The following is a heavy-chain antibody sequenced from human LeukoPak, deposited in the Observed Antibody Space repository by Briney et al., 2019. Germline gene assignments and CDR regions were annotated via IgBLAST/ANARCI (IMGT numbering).Heavy chain of an antibody. CDR3: ARDVDWGFDR. CDR1: GFTFSS. J-gene: IGHJ4*02. CDR2: ISTSII. V-gene: IGHV3-48*02. Sequence: GGSLRLSCAASGFTFSSMNWVRQAPGKGLEWVSYISTSIISYADSVKGRFTISRDNAKNSLYLQMNSLRDEDTAVYFCARDVDWGFDRWGQGTLVTVSS. D-gene: IGHD3-9*01.